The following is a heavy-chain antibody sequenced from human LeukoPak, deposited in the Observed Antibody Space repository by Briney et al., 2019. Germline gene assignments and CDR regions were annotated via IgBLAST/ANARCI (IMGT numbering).Heavy chain of an antibody. CDR3: TKRVKYGGTWDHFAD. J-gene: IGHJ4*02. D-gene: IGHD1-26*01. V-gene: IGHV3-23*01. Sequence: QPGGSLRLSCAASGFTFDIYRMSWVRQAPGKRLEWVSTVNADGGNTYYADSVKGRFTISRDNSKSTLILQMNSLRVEDTALYYCTKRVKYGGTWDHFADWGQGTLVTVSS. CDR1: GFTFDIYR. CDR2: VNADGGNT.